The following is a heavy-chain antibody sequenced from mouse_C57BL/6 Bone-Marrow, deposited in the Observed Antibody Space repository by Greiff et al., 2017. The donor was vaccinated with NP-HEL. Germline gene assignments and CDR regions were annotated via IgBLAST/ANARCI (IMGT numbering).Heavy chain of an antibody. V-gene: IGHV1-36*01. CDR3: AREEITTVVATGAMDY. CDR1: GFTFTDYY. Sequence: EVKLQESGPVLVKPGPSVKISCKASGFTFTDYYMHCVKQSHGKSLEWIGLVYPYNGGTSYNQKFKGKATLTVDTSSSTAYMELNSLTSEDSAVYYCAREEITTVVATGAMDYWGQGTSVTVSS. J-gene: IGHJ4*01. CDR2: VYPYNGGT. D-gene: IGHD1-1*01.